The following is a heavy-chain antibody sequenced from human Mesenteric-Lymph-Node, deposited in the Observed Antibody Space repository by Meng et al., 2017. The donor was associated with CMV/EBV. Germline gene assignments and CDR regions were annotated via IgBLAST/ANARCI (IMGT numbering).Heavy chain of an antibody. V-gene: IGHV3-9*01. Sequence: GGSLRLSCAASGFTFDDYAMHWVRQAPGKGLEWVSSINWNGGDMGYADSVKGRFTVSRENAKNSFYLQMNSLSAGDTALYFCIRGSLFSAWGQGTMVTVSS. J-gene: IGHJ3*01. CDR2: INWNGGDM. CDR1: GFTFDDYA. CDR3: IRGSLFSA. D-gene: IGHD3-10*02.